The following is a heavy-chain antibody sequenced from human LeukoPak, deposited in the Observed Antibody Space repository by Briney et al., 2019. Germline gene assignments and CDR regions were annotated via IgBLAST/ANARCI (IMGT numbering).Heavy chain of an antibody. CDR2: IYYSGST. CDR1: GGSFSGYY. J-gene: IGHJ4*02. Sequence: PSETLSLTCAVYGGSFSGYYWSWIRQPPGKGLEWIGYIYYSGSTNYNPSLKSRVTISVDTSKNQFSLKLSSVTAADTAVYYCARADGGSGSYPDYWGQGTLVTVSS. CDR3: ARADGGSGSYPDY. D-gene: IGHD3-10*01. V-gene: IGHV4-59*01.